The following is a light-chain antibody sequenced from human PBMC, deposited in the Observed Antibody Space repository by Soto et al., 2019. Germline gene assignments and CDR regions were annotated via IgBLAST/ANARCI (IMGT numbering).Light chain of an antibody. V-gene: IGKV3-11*01. J-gene: IGKJ3*01. CDR1: QSVSSY. CDR2: DSS. CDR3: RQRSSWSRGT. Sequence: EIVLTQSPATLSLSPGERATLSCRASQSVSSYLACYQQKRGQALRLLIYDSSNRATGIPARFSGSGSGTNFTLTTSSLEPQDFAVYYCRQRSSWSRGTFGPGTKVDIK.